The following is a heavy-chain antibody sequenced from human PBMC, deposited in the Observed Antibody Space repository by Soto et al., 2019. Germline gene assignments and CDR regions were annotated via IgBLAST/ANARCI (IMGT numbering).Heavy chain of an antibody. CDR3: AGGDYYHSSGYYFYYYTMDV. CDR2: VYYGGST. V-gene: IGHV4-39*01. CDR1: GGSVSSYY. Sequence: SETLSLTCTVSGGSVSSYYWGWIRQPTGKGLEWIGNVYYGGSTYYNPSLKSRVTISVETSKSQFSLKLSSVTAADTAVYYCAGGDYYHSSGYYFYYYTMDVWGQGTTVTVSS. J-gene: IGHJ6*02. D-gene: IGHD3-22*01.